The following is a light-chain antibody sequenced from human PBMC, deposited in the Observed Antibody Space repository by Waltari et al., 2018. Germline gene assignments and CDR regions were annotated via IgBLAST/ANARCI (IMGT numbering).Light chain of an antibody. V-gene: IGLV1-47*01. J-gene: IGLJ2*01. CDR1: SPNIGSNF. Sequence: QSVLTQPPSASGTPGQRVTISCSGSSPNIGSNFVYWYQQLPGTAPKLLIYRNTQRPSGVPDRFSGSKSGTSASLAIRWLRSEDEADYYCAAWDDSLSGPVFGGGTKLTVL. CDR3: AAWDDSLSGPV. CDR2: RNT.